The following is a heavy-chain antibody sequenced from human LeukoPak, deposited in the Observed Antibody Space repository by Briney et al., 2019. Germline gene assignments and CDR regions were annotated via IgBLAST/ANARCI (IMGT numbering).Heavy chain of an antibody. D-gene: IGHD6-19*01. J-gene: IGHJ2*01. CDR3: ARSLIAVAGTADWYFDL. CDR2: ISAYNGNT. CDR1: GYTFTSYG. V-gene: IGHV1-18*04. Sequence: ASVKVSCKASGYTFTSYGISWVRQAPGQGLEWMGWISAYNGNTNYAQKLQGRVTMTTDTSTSTAYMELRSLRSDDTAVYYCARSLIAVAGTADWYFDLRGRGTLVTVSS.